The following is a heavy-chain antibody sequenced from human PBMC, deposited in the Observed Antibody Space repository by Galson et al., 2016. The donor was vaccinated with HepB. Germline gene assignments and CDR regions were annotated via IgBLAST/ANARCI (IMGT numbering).Heavy chain of an antibody. Sequence: SETLSLTCTVSGGSISSYYWSWIRQPPGKGLEWIGYIYYSGSTNYNPSLKSRVTISVDTSKNQFSLKLSSVTAADTAVYYCAREGVAAAGLDYWGQGTLVTVSS. J-gene: IGHJ4*02. V-gene: IGHV4-59*01. CDR2: IYYSGST. D-gene: IGHD6-13*01. CDR3: AREGVAAAGLDY. CDR1: GGSISSYY.